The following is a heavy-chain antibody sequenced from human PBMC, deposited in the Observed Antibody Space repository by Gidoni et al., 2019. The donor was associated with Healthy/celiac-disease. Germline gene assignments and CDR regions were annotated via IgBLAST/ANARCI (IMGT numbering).Heavy chain of an antibody. V-gene: IGHV4-61*02. CDR1: GGSISSGSYY. CDR3: ARAPTRVGAFDI. J-gene: IGHJ3*02. D-gene: IGHD2-15*01. CDR2: IYTSGST. Sequence: QVQLQESGPGLVKPSQTLSLTCTVSGGSISSGSYYWSWIRQPAGKGLEWIGRIYTSGSTNYNPSLKSRVTISVDTSKNQFSLKLSSVTAADTAVYYCARAPTRVGAFDIWGQGTMVTVSS.